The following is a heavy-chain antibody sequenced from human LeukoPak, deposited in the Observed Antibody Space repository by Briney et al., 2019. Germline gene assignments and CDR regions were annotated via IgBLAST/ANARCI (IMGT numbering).Heavy chain of an antibody. CDR2: ISGSGGST. CDR1: GFTFSSHA. CDR3: ASRSPARTALQWLDALGY. Sequence: GGSLRPSSAASGFTFSSHAVRWVRQPPPKGLEGGSAISGSGGSTYYADSLKSRFTISRDNSKNTLYLQMNTLRAEDTAVYYCASRSPARTALQWLDALGYWGQGTLVTVSS. D-gene: IGHD6-19*01. V-gene: IGHV3-23*01. J-gene: IGHJ4*02.